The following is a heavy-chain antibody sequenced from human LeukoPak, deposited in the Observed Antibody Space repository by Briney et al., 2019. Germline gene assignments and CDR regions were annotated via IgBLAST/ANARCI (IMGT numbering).Heavy chain of an antibody. CDR2: IYSSVST. J-gene: IGHJ4*02. CDR3: AGVRTGALDY. CDR1: GFRVSDYY. D-gene: IGHD4/OR15-4a*01. V-gene: IGHV4-4*07. Sequence: GSLRLSCAVSGFRVSDYYMSWIRQPAGKGLEWIGHIYSSVSTNYNPSLESRVTMPIDTSKNQFSLRLNSVTAADTAVYYCAGVRTGALDYWGQGILVSVSS.